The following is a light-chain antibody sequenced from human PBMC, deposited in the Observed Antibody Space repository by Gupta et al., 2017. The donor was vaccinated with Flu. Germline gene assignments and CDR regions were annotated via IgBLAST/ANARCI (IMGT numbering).Light chain of an antibody. CDR1: SSEVGAYNY. J-gene: IGLJ2*01. V-gene: IGLV2-14*03. CDR2: AVS. Sequence: QPALTQPASVSGSPRAPITLSCTETSSEVGAYNYVSWYQQRPGKAPKRMIYAVSNRPSGVSDRFSGSKSGNTDSLTISGLQAEDEADYYCSSYTSGSAIIVGLGGGTKLTVL. CDR3: SSYTSGSAIIVG.